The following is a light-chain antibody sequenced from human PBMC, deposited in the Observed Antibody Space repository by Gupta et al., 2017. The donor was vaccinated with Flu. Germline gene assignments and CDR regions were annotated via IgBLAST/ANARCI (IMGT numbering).Light chain of an antibody. CDR2: DAS. J-gene: IGKJ2*01. CDR3: QQRSDLPMYT. Sequence: ERAVLSCRASQSVGNFLAWYQQRPGQAPRLLMFDASKRAAGTPARFSGSGSGTDFTLTITTLEPEDFAVYYCQQRSDLPMYTFGQGTKLEIK. V-gene: IGKV3-11*01. CDR1: QSVGNF.